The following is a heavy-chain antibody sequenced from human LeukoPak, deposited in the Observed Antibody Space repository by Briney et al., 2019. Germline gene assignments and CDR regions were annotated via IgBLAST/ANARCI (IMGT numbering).Heavy chain of an antibody. D-gene: IGHD1-26*01. Sequence: PGGSLRLSCAASGFTFSSYGIHWVRQAPGKWLEWVAFIRYDGSNKYYTDSVKGRFTISRDNSKNTLYLQMNSLRAEDTAVYYCAKGRGWEASYYYYYMDVWGKGTTVTTSS. CDR2: IRYDGSNK. CDR3: AKGRGWEASYYYYYMDV. J-gene: IGHJ6*03. CDR1: GFTFSSYG. V-gene: IGHV3-30*02.